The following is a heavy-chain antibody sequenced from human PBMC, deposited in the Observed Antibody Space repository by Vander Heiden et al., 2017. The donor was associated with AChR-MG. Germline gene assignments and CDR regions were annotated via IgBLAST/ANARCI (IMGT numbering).Heavy chain of an antibody. CDR2: IWYDGSNK. J-gene: IGHJ6*02. V-gene: IGHV3-33*01. D-gene: IGHD4-17*01. CDR3: ARELRLQSDYGDYVSYYGMDV. Sequence: VQLVESGGGVVQPGRSLRLSCAASGFTFTIYGVHWVRQAPGKGLEWVAVIWYDGSNKYYADSVKGRFTISRDNSKNTLYLQMNSLRAEDTAVYYCARELRLQSDYGDYVSYYGMDVWGQGTTVTVSS. CDR1: GFTFTIYG.